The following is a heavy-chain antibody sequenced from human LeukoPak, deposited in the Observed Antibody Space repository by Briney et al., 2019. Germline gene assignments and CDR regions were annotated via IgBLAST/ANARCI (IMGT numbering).Heavy chain of an antibody. V-gene: IGHV3-30*03. J-gene: IGHJ4*02. Sequence: GGSLRLSCAASGFTFSSYGMHWVRQAPGKGLEWVAVISYDGSNKYYADSVKGRFTISRDNSKNTLFLQMNSLRAEDTAVYYCARSPPYYYDSSGSLDYWGQGTLVTVSS. D-gene: IGHD3-22*01. CDR1: GFTFSSYG. CDR2: ISYDGSNK. CDR3: ARSPPYYYDSSGSLDY.